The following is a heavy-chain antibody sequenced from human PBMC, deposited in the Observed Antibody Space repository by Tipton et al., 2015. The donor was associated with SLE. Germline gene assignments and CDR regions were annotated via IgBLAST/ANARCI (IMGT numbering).Heavy chain of an antibody. Sequence: GSLRLSCAASGFTFDDYAMHWVRQAPGKGLEWVSLISWDGGSTYYADSVKGRFTISRDNSKNSLYLQMNSLRAEDTALYYCAKQRGTSGWYGGFDYWGQGTLVPVSS. CDR1: GFTFDDYA. CDR3: AKQRGTSGWYGGFDY. J-gene: IGHJ4*02. CDR2: ISWDGGST. D-gene: IGHD6-19*01. V-gene: IGHV3-43D*04.